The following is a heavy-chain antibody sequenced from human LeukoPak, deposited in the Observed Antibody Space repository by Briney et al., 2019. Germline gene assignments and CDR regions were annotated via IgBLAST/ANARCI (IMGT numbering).Heavy chain of an antibody. V-gene: IGHV4-59*01. D-gene: IGHD1-26*01. CDR1: GGSISPYY. CDR3: ARDRRRDLLHAFDI. CDR2: IYYTGTT. Sequence: PSETLSLTCSVSGGSISPYYWSWIRQPPGKGLEWIGYIYYTGTTDYNPSLKGRVTISLDTSKNQFSLKLSSVTAADTAVYYCARDRRRDLLHAFDIWGQGTMVTVSS. J-gene: IGHJ3*02.